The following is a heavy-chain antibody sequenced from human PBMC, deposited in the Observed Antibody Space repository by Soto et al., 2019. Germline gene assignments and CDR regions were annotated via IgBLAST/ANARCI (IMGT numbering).Heavy chain of an antibody. CDR3: AKARGVVVAHFDY. D-gene: IGHD2-15*01. CDR1: GLTLDDYA. J-gene: IGHJ4*02. Sequence: GGSLRLSCAASGLTLDDYAMHWVRQAPGKGLEWVSGISWNSGSIGYADSVKGRFTISRDNAKNSLYLQMNSLRAEDTALYYCAKARGVVVAHFDYWGQGTLVTVSS. V-gene: IGHV3-9*01. CDR2: ISWNSGSI.